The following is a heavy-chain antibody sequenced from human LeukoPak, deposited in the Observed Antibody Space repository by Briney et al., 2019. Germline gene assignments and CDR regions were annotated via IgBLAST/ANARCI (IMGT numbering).Heavy chain of an antibody. V-gene: IGHV4-59*01. CDR2: IFYSGST. CDR1: GGSINNYY. D-gene: IGHD6-19*01. CDR3: ARDRGSGPGAFDI. Sequence: SETLSLTCTVSGGSINNYYWSWIRQPPGKGLELIGYIFYSGSTDYNPSLKSRATISVDTSKNQFSLKLNSVTTADTAVYYCARDRGSGPGAFDIWGQGTMVTVSS. J-gene: IGHJ3*02.